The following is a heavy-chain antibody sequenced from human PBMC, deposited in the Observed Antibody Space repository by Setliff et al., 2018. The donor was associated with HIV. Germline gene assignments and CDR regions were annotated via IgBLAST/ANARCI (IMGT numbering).Heavy chain of an antibody. CDR1: GFTFGSYW. V-gene: IGHV3-7*03. Sequence: GESLKISCAASGFTFGSYWMSWVRQAPGQGLEYVAHIKGDGSKTKYEDSVRGRFTIFRDNAKKSLYLQMNSLRAEDTAVYYCVSTPGVFYFDFWGQGTPVTVSS. J-gene: IGHJ4*02. CDR2: IKGDGSKT. D-gene: IGHD2-15*01. CDR3: VSTPGVFYFDF.